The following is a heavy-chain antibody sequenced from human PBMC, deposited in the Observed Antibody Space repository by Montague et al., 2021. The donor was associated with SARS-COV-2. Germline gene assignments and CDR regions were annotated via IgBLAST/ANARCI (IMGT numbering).Heavy chain of an antibody. Sequence: PALVKPTQTLTQTCTFSGFSLSTSGMCVSWIRQPPGKALEWLARLDWDDDKYYSTSLRTRLTISKDTSKNQVVLTLTNMDPVDTATYYCAREYSSGAYFDYWGQGTLVTVSS. V-gene: IGHV2-70*11. CDR2: LDWDDDK. J-gene: IGHJ4*02. D-gene: IGHD6-19*01. CDR1: GFSLSTSGMC. CDR3: AREYSSGAYFDY.